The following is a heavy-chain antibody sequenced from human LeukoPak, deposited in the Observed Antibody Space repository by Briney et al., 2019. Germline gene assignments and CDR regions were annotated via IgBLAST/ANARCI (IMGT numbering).Heavy chain of an antibody. CDR2: ISESGGKT. CDR3: ARVSGKILIWPQPFGDGMDV. D-gene: IGHD2-8*01. J-gene: IGHJ6*02. Sequence: PGGSLRLSCAASGFTFSADVMSWVRQAPGEGLECVSAISESGGKTYYADSVKGRFTISRDNSKNMLYMQMNCLKAEDTAVYYCARVSGKILIWPQPFGDGMDVWGQGTTVTVSS. CDR1: GFTFSADV. V-gene: IGHV3-23*01.